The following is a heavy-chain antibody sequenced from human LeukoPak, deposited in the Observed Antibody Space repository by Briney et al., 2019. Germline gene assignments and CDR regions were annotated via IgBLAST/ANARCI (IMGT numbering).Heavy chain of an antibody. V-gene: IGHV1-2*02. Sequence: GASVKVSCKASGYTFTGYYMHWVRQAPGQGLEWMGWINPTTGGTNSAQKFQGRVTMTTNTSISTAYMDLTSLRSDDTALYYCATIEVAWGQGTLVTVSS. CDR1: GYTFTGYY. J-gene: IGHJ5*02. D-gene: IGHD2-15*01. CDR2: INPTTGGT. CDR3: ATIEVA.